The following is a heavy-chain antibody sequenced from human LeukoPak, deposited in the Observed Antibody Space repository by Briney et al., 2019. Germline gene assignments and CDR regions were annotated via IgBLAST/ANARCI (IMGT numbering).Heavy chain of an antibody. J-gene: IGHJ3*01. V-gene: IGHV3-23*01. CDR3: AKARIAAAGTGAFDV. D-gene: IGHD6-13*01. CDR2: FSATDGSA. CDR1: GFTVSSYG. Sequence: GGFLRLSCAASGFTVSSYGMTWARQAPGKGLEWVSAFSATDGSAQYAEPVKGRFTISRDNSKNSLYLQMNSLRDEDTAVYYCAKARIAAAGTGAFDVWGQGAMVTVSS.